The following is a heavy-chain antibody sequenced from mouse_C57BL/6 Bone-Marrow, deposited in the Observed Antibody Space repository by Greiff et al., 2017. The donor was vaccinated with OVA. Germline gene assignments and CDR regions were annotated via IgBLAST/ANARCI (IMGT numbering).Heavy chain of an antibody. CDR3: GRGGCSNYFYWYFDV. Sequence: VQLQQPGAELVKPGASVKMSCKASGYTFTSYWITWVKQWPGQGLEWIGDIYPGSGSTNYNEKFKSKATLTVTTSSSTAYMQLSSLTSEDAAVYYGGRGGCSNYFYWYFDVWGTGTTVTVSS. CDR2: IYPGSGST. V-gene: IGHV1-55*01. D-gene: IGHD2-5*01. J-gene: IGHJ1*03. CDR1: GYTFTSYW.